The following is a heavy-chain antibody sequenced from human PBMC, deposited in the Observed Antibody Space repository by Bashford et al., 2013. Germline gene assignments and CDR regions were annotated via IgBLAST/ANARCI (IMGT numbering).Heavy chain of an antibody. D-gene: IGHD2/OR15-2a*01. Sequence: VRQAPGKGLEWVSSISSSSSYIYYADSVKGRFTISRDNSKNTLHLQMNSLRAEDTAVYYCAKSRPFRNFDWWGQGTLVTVSS. CDR3: AKSRPFRNFDW. J-gene: IGHJ4*02. CDR2: ISSSSSYI. V-gene: IGHV3-21*04.